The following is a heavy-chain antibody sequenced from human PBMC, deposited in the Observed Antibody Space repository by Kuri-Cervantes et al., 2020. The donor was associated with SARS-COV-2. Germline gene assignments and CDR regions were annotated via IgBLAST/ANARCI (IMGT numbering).Heavy chain of an antibody. V-gene: IGHV3-33*05. J-gene: IGHJ2*01. CDR2: TSADRTKE. Sequence: GESLKISCAASGFTLSGYGIHWVRQAPGKGLEWVAATSADRTKEYYLDSVKGRFAIPRDNSKNTVYLQINSLRAEGTAVYYCARDSDTTGYYWYFDLWGRGTLVTVSS. D-gene: IGHD3-22*01. CDR3: ARDSDTTGYYWYFDL. CDR1: GFTLSGYG.